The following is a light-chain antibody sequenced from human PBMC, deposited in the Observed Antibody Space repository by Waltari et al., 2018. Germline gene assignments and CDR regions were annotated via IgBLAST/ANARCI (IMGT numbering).Light chain of an antibody. CDR3: CSYAGSNTLEV. Sequence: QSALTQPRSVSGSPGQSVTISRTGTNREVGGDIYVYWYQHHPGKGPKLMIYDVNARPSGVPDRFSGSKSGNTASLTISGLHAEDEADYYCCSYAGSNTLEVFGGGTNLTVL. CDR2: DVN. V-gene: IGLV2-11*01. J-gene: IGLJ2*01. CDR1: NREVGGDIY.